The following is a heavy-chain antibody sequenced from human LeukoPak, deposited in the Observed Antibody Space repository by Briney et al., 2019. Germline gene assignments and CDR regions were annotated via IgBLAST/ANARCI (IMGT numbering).Heavy chain of an antibody. CDR1: GGTFSNYG. D-gene: IGHD6-13*01. CDR2: IIPIFGIA. Sequence: SVKVSCKASGGTFSNYGISWVRQAPGQGLEWMGRIIPIFGIADYAQKFQGRVTMTRDTSTSAVYMELSSLRSEDTAMYYCARDNTAGGPFDYWGQGTLVTVSS. V-gene: IGHV1-69*04. J-gene: IGHJ4*02. CDR3: ARDNTAGGPFDY.